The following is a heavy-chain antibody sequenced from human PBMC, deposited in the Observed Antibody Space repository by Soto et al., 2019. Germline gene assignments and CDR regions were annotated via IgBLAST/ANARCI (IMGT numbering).Heavy chain of an antibody. J-gene: IGHJ5*02. CDR2: INHSGST. D-gene: IGHD5-18*01. CDR3: ARGHYIVLSADTAMVAGDFDTIRRHDFDP. Sequence: SETLSLTCAVYGGSFSGYYWSWIRQPPGKGLEWIGEINHSGSTNYNPSLKSRVTISVDTSKNQFSLKLSSVTAADTAVHYCARGHYIVLSADTAMVAGDFDTIRRHDFDPWGQGTLVTVSS. CDR1: GGSFSGYY. V-gene: IGHV4-34*01.